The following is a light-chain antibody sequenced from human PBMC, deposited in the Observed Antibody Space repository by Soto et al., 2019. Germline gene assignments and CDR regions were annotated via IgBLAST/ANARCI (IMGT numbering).Light chain of an antibody. J-gene: IGLJ2*01. CDR1: SSDVGGSKY. CDR3: SSFTTRSTLV. Sequence: QSVLTQPASVSGSPGQSITISCSGTSSDVGGSKYVSWYQQHPGKAPKLMIYEVNNRPSGVSNRFSGSKSGNTASLTISGLQAEDEADYYCSSFTTRSTLVFGGGTKLTVL. V-gene: IGLV2-14*01. CDR2: EVN.